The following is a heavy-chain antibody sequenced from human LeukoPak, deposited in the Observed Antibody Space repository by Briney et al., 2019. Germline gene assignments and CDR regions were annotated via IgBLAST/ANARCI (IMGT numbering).Heavy chain of an antibody. CDR3: ARNSPSSTSYNWFDP. CDR1: GYTFTSYY. J-gene: IGHJ5*02. CDR2: INPSGGST. V-gene: IGHV1-46*01. Sequence: VASVKVSCKASGYTFTSYYMHWVRQARGQGLEWMGIINPSGGSTSYAQKFQGRVTITADESTSTAYMELSSLRSEDTAVYYCARNSPSSTSYNWFDPWGQGTLVTVSS. D-gene: IGHD2-2*01.